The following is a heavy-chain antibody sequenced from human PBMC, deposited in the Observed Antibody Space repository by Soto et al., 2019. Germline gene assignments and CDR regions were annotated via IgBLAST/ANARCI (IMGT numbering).Heavy chain of an antibody. Sequence: PSETLSLTCSVSGTSINKYYWAWLRQSPGKGLEWIGYVYNSEITNYNPSRESRVTISVDTSRTQFSLRLSSVTAADTAVYYCARGSSFTYYFDYWGQGTLVTVSS. CDR3: ARGSSFTYYFDY. J-gene: IGHJ4*02. V-gene: IGHV4-59*01. CDR1: GTSINKYY. D-gene: IGHD3-10*01. CDR2: VYNSEIT.